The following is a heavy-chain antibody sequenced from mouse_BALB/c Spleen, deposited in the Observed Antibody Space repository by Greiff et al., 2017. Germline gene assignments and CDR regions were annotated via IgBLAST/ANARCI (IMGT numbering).Heavy chain of an antibody. Sequence: EVHLVESGPGLVKPSQSLSLTCSVTGYSITSGYYWNWIRQFPGNKLEWMGYISYDGSNNYNPSLKNRISITRDTSKNQFFLKLNSVTTEDTATYYCARWSWDYFDYWGQGTTLTVSS. J-gene: IGHJ2*01. CDR3: ARWSWDYFDY. V-gene: IGHV3-6*02. CDR1: GYSITSGYY. CDR2: ISYDGSN. D-gene: IGHD4-1*01.